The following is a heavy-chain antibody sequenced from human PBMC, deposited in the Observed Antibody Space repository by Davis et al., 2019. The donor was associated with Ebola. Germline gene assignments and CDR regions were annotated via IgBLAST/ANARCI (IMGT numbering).Heavy chain of an antibody. J-gene: IGHJ4*02. CDR3: ARAQFPTTSDH. D-gene: IGHD1-1*01. CDR1: GYTFTSYG. CDR2: ISAYNGNT. Sequence: AASVKVSCKASGYTFTSYGISWVRQAPGQGLEWMGWISAYNGNTNYAQNVQGRVTITTDTSTSTAYMEVGSLRSDDTAVYYCARAQFPTTSDHWGQGTLVTVSS. V-gene: IGHV1-18*04.